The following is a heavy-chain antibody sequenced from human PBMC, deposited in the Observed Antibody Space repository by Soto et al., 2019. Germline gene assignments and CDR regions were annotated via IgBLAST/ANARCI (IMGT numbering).Heavy chain of an antibody. D-gene: IGHD2-15*01. Sequence: SETLSLTCTVSGGSISSSSYYWGWIRQPPGKGLEWIGSIYYSGSTYYNPSLKSRVTISVDTSKNQFSLKLSSVTAADTAVYYCATELGYCSGGSCPREYYYYYYGMDVWGQGTTVTVS. CDR3: ATELGYCSGGSCPREYYYYYYGMDV. CDR2: IYYSGST. CDR1: GGSISSSSYY. J-gene: IGHJ6*02. V-gene: IGHV4-39*02.